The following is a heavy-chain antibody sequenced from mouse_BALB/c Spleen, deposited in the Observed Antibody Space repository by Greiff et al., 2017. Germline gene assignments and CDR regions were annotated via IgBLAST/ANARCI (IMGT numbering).Heavy chain of an antibody. D-gene: IGHD1-2*01. CDR2: IWSGGST. CDR3: ATRLREEAFAY. V-gene: IGHV2-2*02. Sequence: VKLMESGPGLVQPSQSLSITCTVSGFSLTSYGVHWVRQSPGKGLEWLGVIWSGGSTDYNAAFISRLSISKDNSKSQVFFKMNSLQANDTAIYYCATRLREEAFAYWGQGTLVTVSA. J-gene: IGHJ3*01. CDR1: GFSLTSYG.